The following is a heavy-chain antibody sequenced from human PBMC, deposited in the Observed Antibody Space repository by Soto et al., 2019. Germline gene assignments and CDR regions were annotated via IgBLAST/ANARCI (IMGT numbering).Heavy chain of an antibody. CDR2: IWYDGSNK. J-gene: IGHJ6*02. Sequence: QVQLVESGGGVVQPGRSLRLSCAASGFTFSTYGMHWVRQAPGKGLEWVAFIWYDGSNKYYADSVKGRFTISSDNATNTLYLQLNTVRAEDTSGSYCERERGLGIYYYCGMDVWGHGTTVTVSS. V-gene: IGHV3-33*01. CDR3: ERERGLGIYYYCGMDV. CDR1: GFTFSTYG. D-gene: IGHD2-15*01.